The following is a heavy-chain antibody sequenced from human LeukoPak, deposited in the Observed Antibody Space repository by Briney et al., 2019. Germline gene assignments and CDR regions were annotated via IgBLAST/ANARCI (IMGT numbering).Heavy chain of an antibody. Sequence: SGGSLRLSCAAPGFTVSSNYMSWVRQAPGKGLEWVSVIYSGGSTYYADSVKGRFTISRDNSKNTLYLQMNSLRAEDTAVYYCARDLNWETDYWGQGTLVTVSS. D-gene: IGHD7-27*01. J-gene: IGHJ4*02. CDR1: GFTVSSNY. CDR3: ARDLNWETDY. V-gene: IGHV3-66*01. CDR2: IYSGGST.